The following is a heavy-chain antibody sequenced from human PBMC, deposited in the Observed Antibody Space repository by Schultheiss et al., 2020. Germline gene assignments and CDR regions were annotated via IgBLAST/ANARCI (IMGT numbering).Heavy chain of an antibody. D-gene: IGHD6-19*01. CDR1: GFTFDDYA. CDR2: ISWNSGSI. CDR3: AKGGIAVAGTVLFDY. J-gene: IGHJ4*02. V-gene: IGHV3-9*01. Sequence: GGSLRLSCAASGFTFDDYAMHWVRQAPGKGLEWVSGISWNSGSIGYADSVKGRFTISRDNAKNSLYLQMNSLRAEDTALYYCAKGGIAVAGTVLFDYWGQGTLVTGSS.